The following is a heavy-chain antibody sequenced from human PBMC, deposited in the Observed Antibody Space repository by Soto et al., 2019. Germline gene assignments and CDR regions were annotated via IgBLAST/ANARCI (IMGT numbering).Heavy chain of an antibody. J-gene: IGHJ6*02. CDR2: IIPIFGTA. CDR1: GGTLSSYA. V-gene: IGHV1-69*13. Sequence: AVKVACKASGGTLSSYAISWVRQAPGQGLEWMGGIIPIFGTANYAQKFQGRVTITADESTSTAYMELSSLRSEDTAVYYCARAPPGDYDILTGYRYYYYYGMDVWGQGTTVTVSS. CDR3: ARAPPGDYDILTGYRYYYYYGMDV. D-gene: IGHD3-9*01.